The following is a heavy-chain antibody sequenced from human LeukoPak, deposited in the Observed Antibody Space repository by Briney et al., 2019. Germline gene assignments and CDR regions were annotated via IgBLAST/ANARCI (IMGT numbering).Heavy chain of an antibody. CDR3: ARDAKYYYGSRTYFFFEY. D-gene: IGHD3-10*01. J-gene: IGHJ4*02. Sequence: SQTLSLTCTVSGGSINSAAYYWSWIRQPAGKGLEWIGHIYTSGTTNYNPSLKSRVTMSIDTSKNQFSLKLSSVTAADTAIYYCARDAKYYYGSRTYFFFEYWGQGTLLSVSS. CDR2: IYTSGTT. CDR1: GGSINSAAYY. V-gene: IGHV4-61*09.